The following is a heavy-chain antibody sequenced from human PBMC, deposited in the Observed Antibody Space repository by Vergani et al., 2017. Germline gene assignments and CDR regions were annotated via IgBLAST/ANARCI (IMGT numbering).Heavy chain of an antibody. J-gene: IGHJ4*02. V-gene: IGHV3-30*02. CDR3: AKHFRGWGIDY. D-gene: IGHD3-16*01. CDR2: IQFDGSNQ. Sequence: QVQLVESVGGVVQRGGSLRLSCATSGFTLSNYDMQWIGQGPGKGLEFVAFIQFDGSNQYYADSVKGRFTLSRDFSKNTLYLQMNSLRTDDTATYYCAKHFRGWGIDYWGQGTQVIVSS. CDR1: GFTLSNYD.